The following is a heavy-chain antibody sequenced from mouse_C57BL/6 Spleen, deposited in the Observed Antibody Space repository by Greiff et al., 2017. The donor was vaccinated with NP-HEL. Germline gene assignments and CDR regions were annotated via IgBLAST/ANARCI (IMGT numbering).Heavy chain of an antibody. CDR1: GYSITSGYY. V-gene: IGHV3-6*01. CDR2: ISYDGSN. J-gene: IGHJ1*03. D-gene: IGHD2-5*01. Sequence: EVKLQESGPGLVKPSQSLSLTCSVTGYSITSGYYWNWIRQFPGNKLEWMGYISYDGSNNYNPSLKNRISITRDTSKNQFFLKLNSVTTEDTATYYCAREEDYSNYGYFDVWGTGTTVTVSS. CDR3: AREEDYSNYGYFDV.